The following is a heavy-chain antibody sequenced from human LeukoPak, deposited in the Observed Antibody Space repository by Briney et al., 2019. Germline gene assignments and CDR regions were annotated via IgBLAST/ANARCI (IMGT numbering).Heavy chain of an antibody. V-gene: IGHV4-30-2*01. D-gene: IGHD3-9*01. CDR1: GGSISSGGYS. CDR2: IYHSGST. CDR3: ARENYDILTGYKAPRAFDI. Sequence: PSQTLSLTCAVSGGSISSGGYSWSWIRQPPGKGLEWNGYIYHSGSTYYNPSLKSRVTISVDRSKNQFSLKLSSATAADTAVYYCARENYDILTGYKAPRAFDIWGQGTMVTVSS. J-gene: IGHJ3*02.